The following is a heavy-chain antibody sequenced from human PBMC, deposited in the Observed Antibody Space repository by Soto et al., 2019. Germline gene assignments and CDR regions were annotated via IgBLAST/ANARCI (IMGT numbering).Heavy chain of an antibody. CDR3: ARLRLHLGELSFLEGYYFDY. Sequence: KQSQTLSLTCPVSGGSISSYYWSWIRQPPGKGLEWIGYIYYSGSTNYNPSLKSRVTISVDTSKNQFSLKLSSVTAADTAVYYCARLRLHLGELSFLEGYYFDYWGQGTLVTVSS. V-gene: IGHV4-59*08. CDR1: GGSISSYY. D-gene: IGHD3-16*02. CDR2: IYYSGST. J-gene: IGHJ4*02.